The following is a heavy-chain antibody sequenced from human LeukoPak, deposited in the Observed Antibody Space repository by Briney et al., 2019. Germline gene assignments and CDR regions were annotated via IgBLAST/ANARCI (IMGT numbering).Heavy chain of an antibody. CDR1: GGPFSGYY. CDR2: IKHSGVT. J-gene: IGHJ4*02. CDR3: ARKSIEVAGRQPYDY. V-gene: IGHV4-34*01. Sequence: SETLSLTCAVYGGPFSGYYWSWIRQSPEKGLEWIGEIKHSGVTNYNPSLKSRVTMSVDTSKTQFSLRLTSVTAADTAVYYCARKSIEVAGRQPYDYWGQGTLVTVSS. D-gene: IGHD6-19*01.